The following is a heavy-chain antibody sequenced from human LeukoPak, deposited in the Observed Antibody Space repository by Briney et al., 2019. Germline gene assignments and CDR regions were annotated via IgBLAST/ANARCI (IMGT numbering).Heavy chain of an antibody. CDR2: ISYDGSNK. CDR3: AREGGIAAAFDY. V-gene: IGHV3-30*01. Sequence: RRSLRLSCAASGFTFSSYAMHWGRQAPGKGLEWGAVISYDGSNKYYADSVKGRFTISRDNSKNTLYLQMNSLRAEDTAVYYCAREGGIAAAFDYWGQGTLVTVSS. J-gene: IGHJ4*02. CDR1: GFTFSSYA. D-gene: IGHD6-13*01.